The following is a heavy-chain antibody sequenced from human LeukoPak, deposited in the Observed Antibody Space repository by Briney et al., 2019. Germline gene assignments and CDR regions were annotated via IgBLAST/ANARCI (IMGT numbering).Heavy chain of an antibody. CDR3: ARDSGVLGANFDY. J-gene: IGHJ4*02. D-gene: IGHD1-26*01. CDR2: IYYSGST. V-gene: IGHV4-59*01. Sequence: SETLSLTSTVSGGSISTYYWSWIRQPPGKGLEWIGYIYYSGSTNFNPSLKSRVTISVDTSKNQFSLKLTSVTAADTAVYYCARDSGVLGANFDYWGQGTLVTVSS. CDR1: GGSISTYY.